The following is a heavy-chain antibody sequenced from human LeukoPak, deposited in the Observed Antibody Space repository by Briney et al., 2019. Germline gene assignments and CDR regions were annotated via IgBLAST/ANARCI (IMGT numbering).Heavy chain of an antibody. CDR3: ARVSGYSYGNFDY. Sequence: SVNVSFKASGGTFSSYAISWVRQAPGQGLEWMGGIIPIFGTANYAQKFQGRVTITADESTSTAYMELSSLRSEDTAVYYCARVSGYSYGNFDYWGQGTLVTVSS. V-gene: IGHV1-69*13. J-gene: IGHJ4*02. D-gene: IGHD5-18*01. CDR1: GGTFSSYA. CDR2: IIPIFGTA.